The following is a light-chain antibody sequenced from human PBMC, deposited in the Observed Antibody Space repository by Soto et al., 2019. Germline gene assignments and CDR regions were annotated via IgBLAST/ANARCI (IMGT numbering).Light chain of an antibody. CDR2: EVS. CDR1: ISDVGSYNR. Sequence: QSALNLPASVSGSPGQSITISCTGTISDVGSYNRVSWYQQPPGTAPKLMIYEVSNRPSGVSIRFSGSKSGNTASLTISGLQDEDEADYLCNSYTTSSTYVFGTGTKVTVL. J-gene: IGLJ1*01. CDR3: NSYTTSSTYV. V-gene: IGLV2-14*01.